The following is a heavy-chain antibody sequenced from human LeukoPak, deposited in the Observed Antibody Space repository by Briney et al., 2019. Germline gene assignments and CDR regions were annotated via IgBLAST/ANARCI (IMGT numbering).Heavy chain of an antibody. Sequence: SETLSLTCTVSGGSINNYYWSWIRQPPGKGLEWIGYIYYSGSTNYNPSLKSRVTISVDTSKNQFSLKLTSVTAADTAVYYCARRDHDFDYWGQGTLVTVSS. CDR2: IYYSGST. D-gene: IGHD1-14*01. CDR3: ARRDHDFDY. J-gene: IGHJ4*02. V-gene: IGHV4-59*01. CDR1: GGSINNYY.